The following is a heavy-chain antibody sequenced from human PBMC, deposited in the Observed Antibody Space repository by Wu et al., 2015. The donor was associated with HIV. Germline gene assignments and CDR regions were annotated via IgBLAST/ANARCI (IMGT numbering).Heavy chain of an antibody. CDR3: AKQTPYYYGSGVTTYFDY. D-gene: IGHD3-10*01. V-gene: IGHV1-69*05. J-gene: IGHJ4*02. CDR1: GGTFSSYA. CDR2: IIPIFGTP. Sequence: QVQLVQSGAEVRKPGSSVKVSCKASGGTFSSYAISWVRQAPGQGLEWMGGIIPIFGTPNYAQKFQGRVTITTDESTSTAYMELSSLRSEDTAVYYCAKQTPYYYGSGVTTYFDYWGPGNXGHRLL.